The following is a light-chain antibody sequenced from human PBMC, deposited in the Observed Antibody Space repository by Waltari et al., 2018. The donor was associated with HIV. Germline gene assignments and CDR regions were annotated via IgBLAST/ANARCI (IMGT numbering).Light chain of an antibody. CDR1: TTPAGADTH. CDR3: SSYTSSSTLV. CDR2: DVS. Sequence: QSALTQPASVSGSPGQSITLSSTRTTTPAGADTHVSWNQQHPGNAPKLIIYDVSNLPSVVSNLFSGSKAGNTASLTISGLQDEDEADYYCSSYTSSSTLVFGGGTKLTVL. J-gene: IGLJ2*01. V-gene: IGLV2-14*01.